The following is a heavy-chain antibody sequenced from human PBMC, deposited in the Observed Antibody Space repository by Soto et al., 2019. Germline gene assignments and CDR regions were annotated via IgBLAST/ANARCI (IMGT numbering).Heavy chain of an antibody. CDR3: ARGYGANAAGSGRPRGAFDY. V-gene: IGHV1-69*01. CDR2: IIPIFGTA. D-gene: IGHD6-13*01. CDR1: GGTFSSYA. J-gene: IGHJ4*02. Sequence: VQLVQSGAEVKKPGSSVKVSCKASGGTFSSYAISWVRQAPGQGLEWMGGIIPIFGTANYAQKFQGRVTITAEESTSTAYMELSSLRSEDTAVYYCARGYGANAAGSGRPRGAFDYWGQGTLVTVSS.